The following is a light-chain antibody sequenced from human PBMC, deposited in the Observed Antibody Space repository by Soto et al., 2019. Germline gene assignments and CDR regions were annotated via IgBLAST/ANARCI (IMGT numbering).Light chain of an antibody. CDR2: AAS. CDR3: QKYNRVPIT. CDR1: QDISNY. Sequence: DIQMTQSPSSLSASVGDRVTITCRASQDISNYLAWYQQKPGKVPKILIYAASTLQSGVPTRFSGSGSGTDFTLTISRLQPEDLSTYYCQKYNRVPITFGQGTRLDIK. J-gene: IGKJ5*01. V-gene: IGKV1-27*01.